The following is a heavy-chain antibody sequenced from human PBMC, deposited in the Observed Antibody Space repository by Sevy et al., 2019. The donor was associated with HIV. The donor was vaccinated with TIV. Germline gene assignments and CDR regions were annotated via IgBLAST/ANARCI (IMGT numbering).Heavy chain of an antibody. CDR3: ARRGGLVDGGMHV. CDR2: IYYSGST. D-gene: IGHD2-8*02. V-gene: IGHV4-61*01. J-gene: IGHJ6*02. CDR1: GGSVSSGSYY. Sequence: SETLSLTCTVSGGSVSSGSYYWSWIRQPPGKGLECIGYIYYSGSTNYNPSLKSRVTISVDPSKNQFSLKLSSVTAADTAVYYCARRGGLVDGGMHVWGQGTTVTVSS.